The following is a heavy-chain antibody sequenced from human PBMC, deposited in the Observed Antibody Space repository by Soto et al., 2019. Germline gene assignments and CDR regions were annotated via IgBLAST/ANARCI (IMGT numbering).Heavy chain of an antibody. CDR3: ARGGGVILNPVPHWFDS. CDR1: GYSISSDHY. CDR2: IYHSGST. J-gene: IGHJ5*01. V-gene: IGHV4-38-2*01. D-gene: IGHD3-16*01. Sequence: SETLSLTCAVSGYSISSDHYWGWIRQPPGNGLEWIGNIYHSGSTYYNPSLKSRVTISLDPSKNQCSLRLTSVTAADTAVYYCARGGGVILNPVPHWFDSRGQGTLLVSVSS.